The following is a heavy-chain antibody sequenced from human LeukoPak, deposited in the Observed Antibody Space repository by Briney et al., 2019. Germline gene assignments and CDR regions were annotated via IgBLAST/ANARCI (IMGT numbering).Heavy chain of an antibody. CDR3: VGSCTYYMDV. D-gene: IGHD2-15*01. J-gene: IGHJ6*03. Sequence: GGSLRLSCAASGFTFNTYAMSWVRQAPGKGLEWVSAISDSGGSAYYADSVKGRFTISRDNAKNSLYLQMNSLRAEDTAVYYCVGSCTYYMDVWGKGTTVTVSS. CDR1: GFTFNTYA. CDR2: ISDSGGSA. V-gene: IGHV3-23*01.